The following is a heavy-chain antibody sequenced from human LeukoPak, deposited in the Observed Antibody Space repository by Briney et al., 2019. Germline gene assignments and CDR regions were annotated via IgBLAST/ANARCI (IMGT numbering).Heavy chain of an antibody. D-gene: IGHD3-22*01. CDR1: GYTFTSYG. J-gene: IGHJ6*02. CDR3: ARLSVITYYYYGMDV. CDR2: ISAYNGNT. V-gene: IGHV1-18*01. Sequence: ASVKVSCKASGYTFTSYGISWVRQAPGQGLEWMGWISAYNGNTNYAQKLQGRVTMTTDTSTSTAYMELSSLKASDTAMYYCARLSVITYYYYGMDVWGQGTTVTVSS.